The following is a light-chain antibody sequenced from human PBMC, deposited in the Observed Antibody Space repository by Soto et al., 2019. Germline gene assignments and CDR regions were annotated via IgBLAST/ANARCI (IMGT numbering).Light chain of an antibody. CDR2: DAS. J-gene: IGKJ1*01. CDR1: QSVNNN. V-gene: IGKV3-15*01. CDR3: QRYNNWPQT. Sequence: EIVLTQSPATLSLSPGERATHSCRASQSVNNNLAWYQQKPGQAPRLLIYDASTRVTGIPARFSGSGSGTDFTLTISGLQSEDFAVYYCQRYNNWPQTFGQGTKVDIK.